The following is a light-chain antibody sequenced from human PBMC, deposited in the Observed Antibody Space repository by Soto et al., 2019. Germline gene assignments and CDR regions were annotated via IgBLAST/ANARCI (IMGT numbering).Light chain of an antibody. Sequence: DIQMTQSPSSLSASVRDRVTITCRASQGVSNYLAWYQQKPGKVPKLLIYAASTLQSGVPSRFSGSGSGTDFTLSISSLQPEDVATYYCPKYNSAPFTFGPGTKVDIK. V-gene: IGKV1-27*01. CDR2: AAS. CDR3: PKYNSAPFT. CDR1: QGVSNY. J-gene: IGKJ3*01.